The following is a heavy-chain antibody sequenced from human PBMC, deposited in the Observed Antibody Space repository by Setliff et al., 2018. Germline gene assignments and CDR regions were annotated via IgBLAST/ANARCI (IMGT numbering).Heavy chain of an antibody. D-gene: IGHD4-4*01. Sequence: ASVKVSCKASGYTFTGYYMHWVRQAPGQGLEWMGMINPSGGYTIYAQKFQGRVTMTRDTSTSTVYLELSSLRSEDTAVYYCARARYSNFLNWFDPWGQGTLVTVSS. J-gene: IGHJ5*02. V-gene: IGHV1-46*01. CDR2: INPSGGYT. CDR1: GYTFTGYY. CDR3: ARARYSNFLNWFDP.